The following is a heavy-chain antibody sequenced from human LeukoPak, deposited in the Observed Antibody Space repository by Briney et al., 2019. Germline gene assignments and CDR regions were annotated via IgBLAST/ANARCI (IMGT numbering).Heavy chain of an antibody. D-gene: IGHD5-24*01. CDR1: GGSINSYY. V-gene: IGHV4-59*01. Sequence: SETLSLTCTVSGGSINSYYWSWIRQPPGKRLEWIGYIHYSGSTNYNPSLKSRVTISVDTSKNQFSLKLSSVTAADTAEYYCARDGQLRNAFDIWGQGTMLTVSS. CDR3: ARDGQLRNAFDI. CDR2: IHYSGST. J-gene: IGHJ3*02.